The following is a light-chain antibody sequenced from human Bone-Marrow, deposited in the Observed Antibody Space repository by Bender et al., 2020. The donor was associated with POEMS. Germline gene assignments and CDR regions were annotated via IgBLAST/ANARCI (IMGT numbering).Light chain of an antibody. V-gene: IGLV2-14*01. J-gene: IGLJ3*02. Sequence: QSALTQPASVSGSPGQSITISCTGTSSDVGGYNYVSWYQQNPGKAPKLMIYEVNKRPSGVPDRFSGSRSGTTASLTVSGLQAEDEADYYCSSYTSVSSTPVFGGGTKLTVL. CDR3: SSYTSVSSTPV. CDR2: EVN. CDR1: SSDVGGYNY.